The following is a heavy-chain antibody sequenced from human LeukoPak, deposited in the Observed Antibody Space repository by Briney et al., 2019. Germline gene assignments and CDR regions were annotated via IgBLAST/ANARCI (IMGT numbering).Heavy chain of an antibody. J-gene: IGHJ4*02. CDR1: GFTFSSYA. V-gene: IGHV3-30-3*01. CDR3: ARGDLYYDILTGYYY. CDR2: ISYGGSNK. D-gene: IGHD3-9*01. Sequence: PGGSLRLSCAASGFTFSSYAMHWVRQAPGKGLEWVAVISYGGSNKYYADSVKGRFTISRDNSKNTLYLQMNSLRAEDTAVYYCARGDLYYDILTGYYYWGQGTLVTVSS.